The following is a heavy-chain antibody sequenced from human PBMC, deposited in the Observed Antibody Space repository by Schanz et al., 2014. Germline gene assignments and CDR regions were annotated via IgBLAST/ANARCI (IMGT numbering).Heavy chain of an antibody. V-gene: IGHV3-23*04. Sequence: EVHLVESGGGLVQPGGSLRLSCAASGFNFGSHGMHWVRQAPGKGLEWVSGFDAHDGRAYYADSAKGRFTISRDNSKSTLYVEMNSLRVEDTAVYYCAKTLFPGGTQTFGNWGRGTLVTVSS. CDR2: FDAHDGRA. CDR1: GFNFGSHG. CDR3: AKTLFPGGTQTFGN. J-gene: IGHJ4*02. D-gene: IGHD2-8*02.